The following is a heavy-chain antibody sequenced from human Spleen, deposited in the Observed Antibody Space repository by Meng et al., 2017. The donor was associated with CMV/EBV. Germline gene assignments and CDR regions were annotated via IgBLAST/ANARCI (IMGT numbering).Heavy chain of an antibody. CDR1: GFTFNTHA. V-gene: IGHV3-23*01. Sequence: GESLKISCAASGFTFNTHALSWVRQTPGKGLEWVSTISGSGGSAYYADSVKGRFTISRDNSKNTLFLQMHSLRGDDTAVYYCAKDSPEVTPYYDFDYWGQGTLVTVSS. CDR3: AKDSPEVTPYYDFDY. D-gene: IGHD3-3*01. J-gene: IGHJ4*02. CDR2: ISGSGGSA.